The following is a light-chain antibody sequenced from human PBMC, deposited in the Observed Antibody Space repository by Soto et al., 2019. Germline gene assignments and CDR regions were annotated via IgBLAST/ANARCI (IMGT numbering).Light chain of an antibody. Sequence: EMVLTQSPVTLSLSPGGRATLSCRASQSISNRLAWYQQKPGQAPRLLIYDASTRATGIPARFSGSGSGTDFTLTISSLQPEDFAAYYCQQHNNWPRTFGQGTKVDIK. CDR1: QSISNR. CDR2: DAS. V-gene: IGKV3-11*01. CDR3: QQHNNWPRT. J-gene: IGKJ1*01.